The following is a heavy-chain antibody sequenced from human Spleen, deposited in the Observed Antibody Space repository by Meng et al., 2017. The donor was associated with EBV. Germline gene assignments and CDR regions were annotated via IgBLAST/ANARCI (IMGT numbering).Heavy chain of an antibody. Sequence: QVQLQQWGGGLLKPSEALSLTCAVYGGSLSSHYWRWFRQPPGKGLEWSGEINHSGSTNYKWSLESRVTTSVDTSKTKLSLNLSSVTAADTAVYYCARSGIAAGVGWFDPWGQGTLVTVSS. CDR3: ARSGIAAGVGWFDP. CDR1: GGSLSSHY. V-gene: IGHV4-34*01. D-gene: IGHD6-25*01. CDR2: INHSGST. J-gene: IGHJ5*02.